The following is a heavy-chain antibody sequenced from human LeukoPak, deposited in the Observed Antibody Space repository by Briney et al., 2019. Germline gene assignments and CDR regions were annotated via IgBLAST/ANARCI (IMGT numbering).Heavy chain of an antibody. Sequence: GGSLRLSCAASGFTFSSYELNWVRQAPGKGLEWVSYISSSGSTIYYAESVKGRFTISRDNAKNSLSLQMNSLRAEDTAVYYCCSSVLYSSYYFDYWGQGTLVTVSS. V-gene: IGHV3-48*03. CDR2: ISSSGSTI. CDR1: GFTFSSYE. D-gene: IGHD5-18*01. CDR3: CSSVLYSSYYFDY. J-gene: IGHJ4*02.